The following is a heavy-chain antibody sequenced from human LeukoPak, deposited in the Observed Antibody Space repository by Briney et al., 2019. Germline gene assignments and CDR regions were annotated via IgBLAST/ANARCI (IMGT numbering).Heavy chain of an antibody. Sequence: ASVKVSCKASGYTFTSYGISWVRQAPGQGLEWMGWISAYNGNTNYAQKLQGRVTMTTDTSTSTAYMELRSLRSDDTAVYYCARNDEQLALFFSNYYFDYWGQGTLVTVSS. CDR3: ARNDEQLALFFSNYYFDY. V-gene: IGHV1-18*01. D-gene: IGHD6-6*01. J-gene: IGHJ4*02. CDR2: ISAYNGNT. CDR1: GYTFTSYG.